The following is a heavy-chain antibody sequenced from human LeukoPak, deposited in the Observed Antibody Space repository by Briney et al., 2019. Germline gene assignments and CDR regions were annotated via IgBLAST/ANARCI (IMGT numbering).Heavy chain of an antibody. CDR1: GFTFSSYL. V-gene: IGHV3-74*01. CDR3: ARVPLGEFKGFDP. J-gene: IGHJ5*02. Sequence: GGSLRLSCAASGFTFSSYLMHWVRQVPGKGLVWVSRINTDGNSTRYADSVKGRFTISRDNAKNTLYLQMNSLRAEDTAVYYCARVPLGEFKGFDPWGQGTLVTVSS. D-gene: IGHD3-10*01. CDR2: INTDGNST.